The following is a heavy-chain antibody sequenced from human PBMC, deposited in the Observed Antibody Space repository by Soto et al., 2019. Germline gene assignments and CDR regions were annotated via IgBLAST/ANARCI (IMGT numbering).Heavy chain of an antibody. CDR3: STIRWFTYYFDY. CDR1: GFTFSNAW. J-gene: IGHJ4*02. D-gene: IGHD2-15*01. V-gene: IGHV3-15*01. Sequence: PGGSLRLSCAASGFTFSNAWMSWVRQARGKGLEWVGRIKSKTDGGTTDYAAPVKGRFTISRDDSKNTLYLQINSLKTEDTAVYYCSTIRWFTYYFDYWGQGTLVTSPQ. CDR2: IKSKTDGGTT.